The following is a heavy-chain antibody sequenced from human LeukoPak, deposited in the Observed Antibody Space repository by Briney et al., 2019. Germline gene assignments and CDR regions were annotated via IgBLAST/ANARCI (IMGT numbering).Heavy chain of an antibody. V-gene: IGHV3-23*01. CDR2: ISGSGGST. D-gene: IGHD6-13*01. J-gene: IGHJ4*02. Sequence: GGSLRLSCAASGFTFSSHAMSWVRQAPGKGLEWVSAISGSGGSTYYADSVKGRFTISRDNSKNTLYLQMNSLRAEDTAVYYCAKAGYSSSSQKTFYYWGQGTLVTVSS. CDR3: AKAGYSSSSQKTFYY. CDR1: GFTFSSHA.